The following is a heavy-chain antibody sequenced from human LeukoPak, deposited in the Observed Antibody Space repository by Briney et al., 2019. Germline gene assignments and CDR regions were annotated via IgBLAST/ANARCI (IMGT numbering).Heavy chain of an antibody. D-gene: IGHD2-21*02. CDR1: GFTFSSYW. CDR3: ARVFRSGDLFVSDS. J-gene: IGHJ4*02. Sequence: GGSLRLSCAASGFTFSSYWMSWVRQAPGKGLEWVSGGSSSTTYYADSVKGRFTISRDNSRDTVFLQMNSLRAEDTAVYYCARVFRSGDLFVSDSWGQGTLVTVSS. CDR2: GSSSTT. V-gene: IGHV3-23*01.